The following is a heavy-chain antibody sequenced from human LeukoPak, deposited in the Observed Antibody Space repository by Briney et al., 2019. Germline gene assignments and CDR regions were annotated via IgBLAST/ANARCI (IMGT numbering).Heavy chain of an antibody. D-gene: IGHD3-16*01. Sequence: PSETLSLTCTVSGYSISSGYYWGWIRQPPGKGLEWIGSIYHSGSTYYNPSLKSRVTISVDTSKNQFSLKLSSVTAADTAVYYCARLGGSAFDIWGQGTMVTVSS. V-gene: IGHV4-38-2*02. CDR2: IYHSGST. J-gene: IGHJ3*02. CDR1: GYSISSGYY. CDR3: ARLGGSAFDI.